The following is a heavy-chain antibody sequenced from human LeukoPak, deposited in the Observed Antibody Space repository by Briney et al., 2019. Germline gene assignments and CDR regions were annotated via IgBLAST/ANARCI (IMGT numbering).Heavy chain of an antibody. D-gene: IGHD6-13*01. V-gene: IGHV4-59*01. Sequence: SETPSLTCTVSGGSLSSYYWSWIRQPPGKGLEWIGYIYYSGNTNYNPSLTSRVTISVDTSKNQFSLKLSSVTAADTAVYYCATDSSSWSRAGYFQHWGQGTLVTVPS. CDR1: GGSLSSYY. CDR2: IYYSGNT. J-gene: IGHJ1*01. CDR3: ATDSSSWSRAGYFQH.